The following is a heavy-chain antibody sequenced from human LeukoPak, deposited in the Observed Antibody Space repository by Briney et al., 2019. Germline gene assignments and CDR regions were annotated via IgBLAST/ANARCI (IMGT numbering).Heavy chain of an antibody. Sequence: GGSLRLSCAASGFTFSGSAMHWVRQASGKGLEWVGRIRSKPNSYATAYAASVKGRFTISRDDSKNMVYLQMNSLKTEDTAVYYCTTSTRTAQAEYSSSNWGQGTLVTVSS. CDR3: TTSTRTAQAEYSSSN. V-gene: IGHV3-73*01. J-gene: IGHJ4*02. CDR1: GFTFSGSA. CDR2: IRSKPNSYAT. D-gene: IGHD6-6*01.